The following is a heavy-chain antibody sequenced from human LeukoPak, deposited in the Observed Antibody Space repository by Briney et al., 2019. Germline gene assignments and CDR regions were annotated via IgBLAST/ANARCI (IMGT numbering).Heavy chain of an antibody. CDR3: ARGGGTIFVQPLLDP. CDR1: GYTFTSFG. J-gene: IGHJ5*02. D-gene: IGHD3-3*01. CDR2: ISAYNGNT. V-gene: IGHV1-18*01. Sequence: GASVKVSCKAFGYTFTSFGVSWVRQAPGQGLEWMGWISAYNGNTNYAQKLQGRVTMTTDTSTSTAYMELRSLRSDDTAVYYCARGGGTIFVQPLLDPWGQGTLVTVSS.